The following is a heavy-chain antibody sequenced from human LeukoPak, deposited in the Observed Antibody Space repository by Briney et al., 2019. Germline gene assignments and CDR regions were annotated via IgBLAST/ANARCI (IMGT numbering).Heavy chain of an antibody. CDR2: ISNSGSNT. CDR3: AKERSLNGGNSDGYFVH. Sequence: GGSLRLSCVASGFSFSNYAMSWVRQTPGKGLEWVSVISNSGSNTYYADSVKGRFTISRDNSKNTLYLQINSLRAEDTALYHCAKERSLNGGNSDGYFVHWGQGTLVAVSS. CDR1: GFSFSNYA. V-gene: IGHV3-23*01. J-gene: IGHJ4*02. D-gene: IGHD4-23*01.